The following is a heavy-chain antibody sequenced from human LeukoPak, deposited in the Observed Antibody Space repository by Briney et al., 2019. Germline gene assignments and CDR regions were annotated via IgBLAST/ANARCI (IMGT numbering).Heavy chain of an antibody. Sequence: GGSLRLSCAASGFTFSSYAMHWVRQAPGKGLEWVAVISYDGSNKYYADSVKGRFTISRDNPKNTLYLQLNSLRAEDTAVYYCAKAATGNVNLYYFDYWGQGTLVTVSS. V-gene: IGHV3-30-3*01. CDR1: GFTFSSYA. D-gene: IGHD1-1*01. J-gene: IGHJ4*02. CDR3: AKAATGNVNLYYFDY. CDR2: ISYDGSNK.